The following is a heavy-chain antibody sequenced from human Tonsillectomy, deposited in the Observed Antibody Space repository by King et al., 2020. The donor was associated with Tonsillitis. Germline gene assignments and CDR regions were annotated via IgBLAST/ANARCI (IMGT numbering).Heavy chain of an antibody. V-gene: IGHV1-69*01. CDR2: IIPIFGTA. CDR1: GGTFSSYA. Sequence: VQLVESGAEVKKPGSSVKVSCKASGGTFSSYAISWVRQAPGQGLEWMGGIIPIFGTANYAQKFQGRVTITADESKSTAYMELSSLRSEDTAVYYCARVPLCVDDSSGYHQAFLDYWGQGTLVTVSS. J-gene: IGHJ4*02. D-gene: IGHD3-22*01. CDR3: ARVPLCVDDSSGYHQAFLDY.